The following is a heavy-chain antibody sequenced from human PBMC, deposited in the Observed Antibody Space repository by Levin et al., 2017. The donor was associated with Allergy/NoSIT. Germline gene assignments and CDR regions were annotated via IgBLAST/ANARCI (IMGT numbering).Heavy chain of an antibody. Sequence: SETLSLTCTVSGGSISSYYWSWIRQPPGKGLEWMGDIYYSGSTNYNPSLQSRVTISVDTSKHQFSLNLGSATAADTGGYYCARHTLRLDEFGIWGQGTMVTVSS. J-gene: IGHJ3*02. CDR2: IYYSGST. V-gene: IGHV4-59*08. CDR3: ARHTLRLDEFGI. CDR1: GGSISSYY. D-gene: IGHD1-1*01.